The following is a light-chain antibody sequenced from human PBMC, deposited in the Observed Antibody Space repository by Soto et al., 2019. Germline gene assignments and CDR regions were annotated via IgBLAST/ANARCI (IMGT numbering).Light chain of an antibody. CDR3: QSYDSSLSGPVV. CDR2: GNT. Sequence: QSVLTQPPSVSGAPGQRVTISCTGSSSNIGAGYDVHWYQQLPGTAPKLLIYGNTNRPSGVPDRFSGSKSGTSASLAITGLQPEDEADYFCQSYDSSLSGPVVFGAGTQLTVL. CDR1: SSNIGAGYD. J-gene: IGLJ2*01. V-gene: IGLV1-40*01.